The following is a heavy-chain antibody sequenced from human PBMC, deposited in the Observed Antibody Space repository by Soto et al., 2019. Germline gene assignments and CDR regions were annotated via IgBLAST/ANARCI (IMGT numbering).Heavy chain of an antibody. CDR3: ARDAGGPADY. J-gene: IGHJ4*02. D-gene: IGHD2-15*01. CDR2: MYYSGGT. Sequence: SETLSLTCTVSVESISIYYWSWIRQPPGKGLEWIGYMYYSGGTNYNPSLKSRVTISVDTSKNQFSPKLSSVTAADTAVYYCARDAGGPADYWGQGTLVTVSS. CDR1: VESISIYY. V-gene: IGHV4-59*01.